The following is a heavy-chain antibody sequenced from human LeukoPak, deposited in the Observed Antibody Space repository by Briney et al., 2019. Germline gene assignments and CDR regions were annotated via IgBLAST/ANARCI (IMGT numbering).Heavy chain of an antibody. CDR3: AKRGGYCSGGNCPSLFDGFNM. J-gene: IGHJ3*02. CDR1: KFTFSSYG. D-gene: IGHD2-15*01. CDR2: ISGSGDNT. Sequence: GSLRLSCAASKFTFSSYGMSWVRLAPGKGLQWVSTISGSGDNTYYADSVKGRFTISRDNSKNTLYLQMNSLRAEDTALYYCAKRGGYCSGGNCPSLFDGFNMWGQGTMVTVSS. V-gene: IGHV3-23*01.